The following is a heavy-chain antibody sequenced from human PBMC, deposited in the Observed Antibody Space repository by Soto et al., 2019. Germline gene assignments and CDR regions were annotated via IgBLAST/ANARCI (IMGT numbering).Heavy chain of an antibody. V-gene: IGHV3-15*01. J-gene: IGHJ6*02. Sequence: EVQLVEAGGGFVQPGGSLRLSCVASRFSFTNAWMSWGRQAPGKGPEWVGRIKSKTDGGTADYAAPVQGRFTISRDDSQNTLYLHMDSLKTEDTALYHCSTDIGIYGLDIWGQGTTVTVSS. CDR1: RFSFTNAW. D-gene: IGHD1-26*01. CDR2: IKSKTDGGTA. CDR3: STDIGIYGLDI.